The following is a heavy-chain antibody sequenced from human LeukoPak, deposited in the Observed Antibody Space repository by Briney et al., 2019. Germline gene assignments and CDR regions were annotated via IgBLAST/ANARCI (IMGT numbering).Heavy chain of an antibody. J-gene: IGHJ6*03. CDR2: ISSGSSYI. Sequence: PGGSLRLSCAASGFTFSSYNMNWVRQAPGKGLEWVSSISSGSSYIYYADSVKGRFTTSRDNAKKSLYLQMNSLRVEDTAVYYCARSELGYNYYYMDVWGKGTTVTISS. D-gene: IGHD3-10*01. V-gene: IGHV3-21*01. CDR3: ARSELGYNYYYMDV. CDR1: GFTFSSYN.